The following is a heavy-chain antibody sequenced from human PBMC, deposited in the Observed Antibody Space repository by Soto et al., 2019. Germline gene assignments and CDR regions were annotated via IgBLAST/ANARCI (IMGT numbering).Heavy chain of an antibody. CDR2: ISSSSSTI. Sequence: EVQLVESGGGLVQPGGSLRLSCAASGFTFSSYSMNWVRQAPGKGLEWVSYISSSSSTIYYADSVKGRFTISRDNAKNSLYPQMNSLRDEDTAVYYCAKEGPDAFDIWGQGTMVTVSS. CDR1: GFTFSSYS. J-gene: IGHJ3*02. V-gene: IGHV3-48*02. CDR3: AKEGPDAFDI.